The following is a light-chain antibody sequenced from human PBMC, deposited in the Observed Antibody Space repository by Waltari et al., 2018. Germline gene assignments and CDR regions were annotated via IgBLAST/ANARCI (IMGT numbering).Light chain of an antibody. CDR3: QSADDSGDHVL. CDR1: ELADKY. J-gene: IGLJ2*01. CDR2: RNT. Sequence: SPGLPQPPSVSVSPGQTAIITCSGDELADKYIYWFQQKSGQAPVVVIRRNTGRPSGIPERFSASDSGTTGTLVISGVQAEDEAEYYCQSADDSGDHVLFGGGTKLTVL. V-gene: IGLV3-25*03.